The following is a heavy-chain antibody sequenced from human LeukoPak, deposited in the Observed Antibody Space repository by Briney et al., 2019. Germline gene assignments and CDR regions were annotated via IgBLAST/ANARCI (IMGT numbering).Heavy chain of an antibody. D-gene: IGHD6-13*01. CDR3: ARDKYSGSPPSDY. J-gene: IGHJ4*02. CDR1: GFTFSSYG. Sequence: GGSLRLSCAASGFTFSSYGMKWVRQAPGKGLEWVSYISSSGSSRYHADSVKGRFTISRDNAKNSLYLQMNSLRAEDTAVYYCARDKYSGSPPSDYWGQGTLVTVSS. CDR2: ISSSGSSR. V-gene: IGHV3-48*03.